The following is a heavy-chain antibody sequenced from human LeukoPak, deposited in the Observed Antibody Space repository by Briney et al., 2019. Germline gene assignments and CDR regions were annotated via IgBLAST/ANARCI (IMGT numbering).Heavy chain of an antibody. J-gene: IGHJ4*02. Sequence: GGSLRLSCAASGFAFNRYSMNWVRQAPGKGLEWVAYISSSGTGIYYADSVKGRFAISRDNAKNSVYLQMNSLRGEDTAVYHCAASYSETQLYYFDYWGQGNLVTVSS. CDR2: ISSSGTGI. V-gene: IGHV3-48*01. CDR3: AASYSETQLYYFDY. D-gene: IGHD1-26*01. CDR1: GFAFNRYS.